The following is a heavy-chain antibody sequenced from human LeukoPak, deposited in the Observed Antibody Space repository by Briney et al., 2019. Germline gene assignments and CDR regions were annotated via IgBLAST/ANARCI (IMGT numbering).Heavy chain of an antibody. Sequence: PGASVKVSCMASRYTFTSYDINWVRQATGQGLEWMGWMNPNSGNTDYAQKFQGRVTITRNTSISTAYMGLSSVRSEDTAVYYCARGPYSSSRLDYWGQGTLVTVSS. J-gene: IGHJ4*02. V-gene: IGHV1-8*03. CDR3: ARGPYSSSRLDY. CDR1: RYTFTSYD. CDR2: MNPNSGNT. D-gene: IGHD6-6*01.